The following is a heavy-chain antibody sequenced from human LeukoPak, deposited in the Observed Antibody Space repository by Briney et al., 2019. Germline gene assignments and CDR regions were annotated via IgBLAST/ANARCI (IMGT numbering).Heavy chain of an antibody. Sequence: GGSLRLSCAASGFTFSSYAMHWVRQAPGKGLEWVAVISYDGSNKYYADSVKGRFTISRDNAKNSLYLQMNSLRAEDTAVYYCAREECTNGVCEDAFDIWGQGTMVTVSS. D-gene: IGHD2-8*01. V-gene: IGHV3-30-3*01. CDR2: ISYDGSNK. J-gene: IGHJ3*02. CDR3: AREECTNGVCEDAFDI. CDR1: GFTFSSYA.